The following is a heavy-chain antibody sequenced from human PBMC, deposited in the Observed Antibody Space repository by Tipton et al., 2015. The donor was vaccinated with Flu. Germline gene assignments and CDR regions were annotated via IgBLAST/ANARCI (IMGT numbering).Heavy chain of an antibody. CDR2: IYSSGST. CDR1: GASISSRSYY. CDR3: ARACGSGGNRWFDP. D-gene: IGHD2-15*01. J-gene: IGHJ5*02. Sequence: TLSLTCTVSGASISSRSYYWGWIRQPPGKGLEWIGCIYSSGSTYYNPSLKSRVTISIDTSKNQFSLNLSSVTAADTAVYYCARACGSGGNRWFDPWGQGALVTVSS. V-gene: IGHV4-39*07.